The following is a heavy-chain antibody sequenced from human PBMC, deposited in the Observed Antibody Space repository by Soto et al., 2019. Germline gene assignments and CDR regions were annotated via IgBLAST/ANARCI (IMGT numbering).Heavy chain of an antibody. D-gene: IGHD3-9*01. Sequence: SETLSLTCTVSGGSISSGGYYWSWIRQHPGKGLEWIGYIYYSGSTYYNPSLKSRVTISVDTSKNQFSLKLSSVTAADTAVYYCARDGPTILTDYYMDVWGKGTTVTVSS. CDR1: GGSISSGGYY. V-gene: IGHV4-31*03. CDR3: ARDGPTILTDYYMDV. CDR2: IYYSGST. J-gene: IGHJ6*03.